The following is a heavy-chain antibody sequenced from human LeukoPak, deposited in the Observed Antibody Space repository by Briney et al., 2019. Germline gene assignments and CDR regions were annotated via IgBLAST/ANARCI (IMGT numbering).Heavy chain of an antibody. D-gene: IGHD1-1*01. V-gene: IGHV3-30*18. CDR2: ISYDGSNK. CDR1: GFTFSNYG. CDR3: AKDLRSRNDPYYFDY. Sequence: PGGSLRLSCAASGFTFSNYGMHWVRQAPGKGLEWVAIISYDGSNKDYADSVKGRFTISRDNSKNTLYLQINSLRAEDTAVYYCAKDLRSRNDPYYFDYWGQGTLVTVSS. J-gene: IGHJ4*02.